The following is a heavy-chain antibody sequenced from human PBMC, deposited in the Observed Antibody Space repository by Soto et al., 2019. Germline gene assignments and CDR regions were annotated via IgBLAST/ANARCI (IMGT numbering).Heavy chain of an antibody. V-gene: IGHV1-3*01. J-gene: IGHJ5*02. CDR3: ARGFAGPWGWFDP. Sequence: QVQLVQSGAEVKKPGASVKVSCKASGYTFTSYAMHWVRQAPGQRLEWMGWINAGNGNTKYSQKFQGRVTITRDTSASTAYMELISLRSEYTAVYYCARGFAGPWGWFDPGGQGTLVTVSS. CDR2: INAGNGNT. D-gene: IGHD7-27*01. CDR1: GYTFTSYA.